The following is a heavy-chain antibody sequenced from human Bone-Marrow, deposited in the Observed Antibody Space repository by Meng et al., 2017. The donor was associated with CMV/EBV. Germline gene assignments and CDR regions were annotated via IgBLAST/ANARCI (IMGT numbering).Heavy chain of an antibody. CDR1: GLTVSGTY. Sequence: GGSLRLSCAASGLTVSGTYMSWVRQAPGKGLEWVSYISTRGTMIYYADSVKGRFTISRDNARNSVFLQMSSLTVEDTAVYYCARDPAKGGDFWSGLTYFYYGMDVWGQGTTVTVYS. CDR3: ARDPAKGGDFWSGLTYFYYGMDV. V-gene: IGHV3-11*04. J-gene: IGHJ6*02. CDR2: ISTRGTMI. D-gene: IGHD3-3*01.